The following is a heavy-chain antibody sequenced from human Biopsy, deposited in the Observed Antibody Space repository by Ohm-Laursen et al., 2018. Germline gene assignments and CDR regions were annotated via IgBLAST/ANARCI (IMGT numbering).Heavy chain of an antibody. J-gene: IGHJ3*02. D-gene: IGHD3-10*01. CDR3: ARDRVVTIITLVRADTFDI. CDR2: VNPNSGAT. Sequence: SVKVSCKVSGYTFTDYSLHWVRQAPGQGLEWMGWVNPNSGATNYAQKFQGRVTMTSDTSISTAYIELRRLISDDTAVYFCARDRVVTIITLVRADTFDIWGQGTLVSVSS. V-gene: IGHV1-2*02. CDR1: GYTFTDYS.